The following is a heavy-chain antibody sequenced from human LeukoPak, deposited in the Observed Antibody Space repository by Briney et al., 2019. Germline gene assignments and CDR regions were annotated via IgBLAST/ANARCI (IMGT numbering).Heavy chain of an antibody. CDR1: GYTFTSYF. V-gene: IGHV1-46*01. D-gene: IGHD5-18*01. CDR3: ARDSEGVDTAMVLFY. Sequence: GASVKVSCKASGYTFTSYFMHWVRQAPGQGLEWMGIINPSGGSTSYAQKFQGRVTMTRDTSTSTVYMELSSLRSEDTAVYYCARDSEGVDTAMVLFYWGQGTLVTVSS. CDR2: INPSGGST. J-gene: IGHJ4*02.